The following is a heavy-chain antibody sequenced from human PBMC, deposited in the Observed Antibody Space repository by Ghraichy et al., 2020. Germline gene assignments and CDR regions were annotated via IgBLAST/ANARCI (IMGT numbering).Heavy chain of an antibody. V-gene: IGHV6-1*01. J-gene: IGHJ3*01. CDR1: GDSVSSNNAA. Sequence: SQTLSLTCVISGDSVSSNNAAWNWIRQSPSRGLEWLGRTYYRSKCSDDYAMSVKSRITIKPDTSRNQCSLQLNSVTPEDTAIYYCARGGVTGIWYAFNVWGQGTIVTVSS. CDR3: ARGGVTGIWYAFNV. CDR2: TYYRSKCSD. D-gene: IGHD2-21*02.